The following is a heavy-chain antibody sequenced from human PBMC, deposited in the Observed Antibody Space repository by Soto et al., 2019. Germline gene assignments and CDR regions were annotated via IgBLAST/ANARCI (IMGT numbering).Heavy chain of an antibody. V-gene: IGHV3-30-3*01. CDR2: ISDAGGNQ. Sequence: QVQLVESGGGVVQPGRSLRLSCAASGFTFRNYAMHWVRQAPGKGLECVAVISDAGGNQFYRDYVKGRFTISRDNSKNTLYLQINMLRYEDPAVYYCARGDREDLAVVISVRPGEYGVDVWGQGTTVTVSS. J-gene: IGHJ6*02. D-gene: IGHD2-15*01. CDR1: GFTFRNYA. CDR3: ARGDREDLAVVISVRPGEYGVDV.